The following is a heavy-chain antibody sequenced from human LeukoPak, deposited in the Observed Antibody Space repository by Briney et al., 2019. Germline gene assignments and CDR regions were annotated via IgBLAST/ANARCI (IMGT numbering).Heavy chain of an antibody. J-gene: IGHJ4*02. D-gene: IGHD6-13*01. V-gene: IGHV4-59*08. CDR2: IYYSGST. Sequence: PSETLSLTCTVSGGSISSYYWSWIRQPPGKGLEWIGYIYYSGSTNYNPSLKSRVTISVDKSKNQFSLKLSSVTAADTAVYYCARQLGYSSSWYFDYWGQGTLVTVSS. CDR3: ARQLGYSSSWYFDY. CDR1: GGSISSYY.